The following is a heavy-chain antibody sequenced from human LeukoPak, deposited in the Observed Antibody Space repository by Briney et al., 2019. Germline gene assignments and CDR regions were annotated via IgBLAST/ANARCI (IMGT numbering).Heavy chain of an antibody. Sequence: KPGGSLRLSCAAFGFTFSDYYMSWIRQAPGKGLEWVSYISSSGSTIYYADSVKGRFTISRDNAKNSLYLQMNSLRAEDTAVYYCARGYCSSTSCYKFDYWGQGTLVTVSS. V-gene: IGHV3-11*01. CDR2: ISSSGSTI. CDR1: GFTFSDYY. J-gene: IGHJ4*02. CDR3: ARGYCSSTSCYKFDY. D-gene: IGHD2-2*02.